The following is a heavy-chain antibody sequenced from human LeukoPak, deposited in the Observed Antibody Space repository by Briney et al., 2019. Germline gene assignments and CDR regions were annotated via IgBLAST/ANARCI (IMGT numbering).Heavy chain of an antibody. J-gene: IGHJ3*02. CDR1: GFTFSDYI. D-gene: IGHD3-16*01. CDR3: SRDGGEGGNSAFDI. Sequence: GGSLRLSCAASGFTFSDYILDWVRQAPGKGGEGVGRIRRGGNRYTTEYAASVKGRFTISRDDSKNSLYLHMNSLKTEDTAVYHCSRDGGEGGNSAFDIWGQGTMVTVSS. CDR2: IRRGGNRYTT. V-gene: IGHV3-72*01.